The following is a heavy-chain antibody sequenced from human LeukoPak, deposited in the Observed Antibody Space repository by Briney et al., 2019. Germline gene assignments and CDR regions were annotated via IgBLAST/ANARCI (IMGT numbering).Heavy chain of an antibody. CDR3: ARDGGSYFGSPNFDY. CDR2: IYTSGST. Sequence: SETLSLTCTVSGGSISSYYWSWIRQPAGKGLDWIGRIYTSGSTNYNPSLKSRVTMSVDTSKNQFSLKLSSVTAADTAVYYCARDGGSYFGSPNFDYWGQGTLVAVSS. CDR1: GGSISSYY. D-gene: IGHD1-26*01. J-gene: IGHJ4*02. V-gene: IGHV4-4*07.